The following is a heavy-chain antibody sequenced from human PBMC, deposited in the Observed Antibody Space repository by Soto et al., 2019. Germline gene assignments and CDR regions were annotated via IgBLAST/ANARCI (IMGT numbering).Heavy chain of an antibody. D-gene: IGHD3-22*01. Sequence: SETLSLTCTVSGGSISSYYWSWIRQPPGKGLEWIGYIYYSGSTNYNPSLKSRVTISVDTSKNQFSLKLSSVTAADTAVYYCARIRYYYDSSGYYSQYYFDYWGRGTLVTVSS. J-gene: IGHJ4*02. V-gene: IGHV4-59*01. CDR2: IYYSGST. CDR1: GGSISSYY. CDR3: ARIRYYYDSSGYYSQYYFDY.